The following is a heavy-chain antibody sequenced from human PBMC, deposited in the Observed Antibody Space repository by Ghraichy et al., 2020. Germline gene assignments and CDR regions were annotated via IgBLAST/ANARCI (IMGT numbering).Heavy chain of an antibody. J-gene: IGHJ4*02. V-gene: IGHV1-2*02. CDR1: GENFTGPY. D-gene: IGHD2-15*01. Sequence: ASVKVSCKASGENFTGPYMNWERLSPRQGLEWKGWINPNSGATTYAQKFQGRVTMTRDTSISTAYMELSTLTSDDTAVYFCAKEMAVVGARVWPIDQWGQGSLFTVPP. CDR3: AKEMAVVGARVWPIDQ. CDR2: INPNSGAT.